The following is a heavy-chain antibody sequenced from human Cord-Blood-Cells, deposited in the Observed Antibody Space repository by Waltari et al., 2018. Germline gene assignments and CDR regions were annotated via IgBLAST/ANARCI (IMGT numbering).Heavy chain of an antibody. CDR1: GGSISSSSYY. D-gene: IGHD3-3*01. Sequence: QLQLQESGPGLVKPSETLSLTCPVSGGSISSSSYYWGWIRQPPGKGLEWIGSIYYSGSTYYNPSLKSRVTISVDTSKNQFSLKLSSVTAADTAVYYCARVTDGITIFGVVIDYWGQGTLVTVSS. CDR2: IYYSGST. V-gene: IGHV4-39*01. CDR3: ARVTDGITIFGVVIDY. J-gene: IGHJ4*02.